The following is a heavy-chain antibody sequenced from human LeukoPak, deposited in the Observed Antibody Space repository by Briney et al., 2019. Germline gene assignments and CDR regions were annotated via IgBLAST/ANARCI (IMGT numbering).Heavy chain of an antibody. J-gene: IGHJ6*03. D-gene: IGHD6-13*01. CDR1: GGSISSGSYY. CDR3: ARGLKLIAAAGSSHYYYYYMDV. V-gene: IGHV4-61*02. Sequence: PSETLSLTCTVSGGSISSGSYYWSWIRQPAGKGLEWIGRIYTSGSTNYNPSLKSRVTISVDTSKNQFSLKLSSVTAADTAVYYCARGLKLIAAAGSSHYYYYYMDVWGKGTTVTVSS. CDR2: IYTSGST.